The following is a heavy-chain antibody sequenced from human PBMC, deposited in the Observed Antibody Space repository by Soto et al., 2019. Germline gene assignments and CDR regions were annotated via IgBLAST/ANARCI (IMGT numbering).Heavy chain of an antibody. CDR1: GFTFGSYG. J-gene: IGHJ4*02. V-gene: IGHV3-30*18. Sequence: PGGSLILSCAASGFTFGSYGMHWVRQAPGKGLEWVAVISYDGSNKYYADSVKGRFTISRDNSKNTLYLQMNSLRAEDTAVYYCAKDGAYYDSSGYYFPFLSPLLGPPDYWGQGTLVTVSS. CDR2: ISYDGSNK. CDR3: AKDGAYYDSSGYYFPFLSPLLGPPDY. D-gene: IGHD3-22*01.